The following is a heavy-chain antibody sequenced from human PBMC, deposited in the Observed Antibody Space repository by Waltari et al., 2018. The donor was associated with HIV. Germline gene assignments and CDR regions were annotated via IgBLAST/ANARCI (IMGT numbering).Heavy chain of an antibody. CDR2: ISSSSTTI. CDR1: GFIFGTYS. J-gene: IGHJ4*02. CDR3: ARDYCSSTSCTVDY. D-gene: IGHD2-2*01. Sequence: EVQLVASGGGLVQPGGSLRLSCAASGFIFGTYSMNWVRQAPGKGLEWVSHISSSSTTIYYADSVKGRFTISRDNAKNSLYLQMNSLRAEDTAVYYCARDYCSSTSCTVDYWGQGTLVTVSS. V-gene: IGHV3-48*01.